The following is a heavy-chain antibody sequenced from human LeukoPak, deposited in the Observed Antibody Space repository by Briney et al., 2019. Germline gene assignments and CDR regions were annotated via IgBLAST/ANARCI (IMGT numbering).Heavy chain of an antibody. CDR3: ARQTRGYYYMDV. V-gene: IGHV4-39*01. D-gene: IGHD2-8*02. Sequence: SETLSLTCTVSGGSISSSSYYWGWIRQPPGKGLEWIGSIYYSGSTYYNPSLKSRVTISVDTSKNQFSLKLSSVTAADTAVYYCARQTRGYYYMDVWGEGTTVTISS. CDR1: GGSISSSSYY. CDR2: IYYSGST. J-gene: IGHJ6*03.